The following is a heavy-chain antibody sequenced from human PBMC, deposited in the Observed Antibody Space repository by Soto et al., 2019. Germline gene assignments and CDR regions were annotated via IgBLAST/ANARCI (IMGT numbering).Heavy chain of an antibody. CDR2: ISGSGGST. J-gene: IGHJ4*02. V-gene: IGHV3-23*01. Sequence: EVQLLESGGGLVQPGGSLRLSCAASGFTFSSYAMSWVRQAPGKGLEWVSAISGSGGSTYYADSVKGRFTISRDNSKNTLYLQMNSLRAEDTAVYYCAKGQYDYIWRSYPFDYWGQGTLVTVSS. CDR1: GFTFSSYA. D-gene: IGHD3-16*01. CDR3: AKGQYDYIWRSYPFDY.